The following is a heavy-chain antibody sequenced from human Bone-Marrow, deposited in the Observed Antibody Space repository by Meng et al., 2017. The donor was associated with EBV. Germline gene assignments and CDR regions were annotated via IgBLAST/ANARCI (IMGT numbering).Heavy chain of an antibody. CDR1: GFTFSSYA. Sequence: GQRLSVGGGLVQPGGSLRLSWAASGFTFSSYAMSWVRQAPGKGLEWVSAISGSGGSTYYADSVKGRFTISRDNSKNTLYLQMNSLRAEDTAVYYCAKGGGSSWYWYFDLWGRGTLVTVSS. CDR2: ISGSGGST. CDR3: AKGGGSSWYWYFDL. J-gene: IGHJ2*01. D-gene: IGHD6-13*01. V-gene: IGHV3-23*01.